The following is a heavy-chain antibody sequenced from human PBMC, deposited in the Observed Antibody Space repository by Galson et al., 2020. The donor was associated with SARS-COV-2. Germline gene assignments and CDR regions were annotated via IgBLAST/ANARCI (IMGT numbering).Heavy chain of an antibody. Sequence: GGSLRLSCVVSGFTFSKYGFHWVRQAPGKGLEYVAAISGDGGITFHADSVKGRFTISRDNSKNTLYLQMDNLRTDDMAVYYCTSDAFDMWGRGTMVTVSS. J-gene: IGHJ3*02. CDR1: GFTFSKYG. CDR3: TSDAFDM. V-gene: IGHV3-64*02. CDR2: ISGDGGIT.